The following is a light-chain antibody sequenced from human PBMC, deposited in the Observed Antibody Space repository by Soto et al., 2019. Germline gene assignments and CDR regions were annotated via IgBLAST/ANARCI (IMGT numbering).Light chain of an antibody. CDR1: QSISPW. Sequence: DIQMTQSPSTLSASAGDRVTITCRASQSISPWLAWYQQKPGKAPKLLIFDASNLESGVPSRFSGSGSGTEFTLTISSLQPDDFATYYCLQYHTYRTFGQGTKVDIK. CDR3: LQYHTYRT. J-gene: IGKJ1*01. V-gene: IGKV1-5*01. CDR2: DAS.